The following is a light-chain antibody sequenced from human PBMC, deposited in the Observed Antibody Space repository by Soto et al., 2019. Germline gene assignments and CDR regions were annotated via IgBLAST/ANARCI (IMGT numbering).Light chain of an antibody. CDR2: GAS. CDR1: HIVSSNN. V-gene: IGKV3-20*01. CDR3: QQYGSSPPFT. Sequence: EIVMTQPPDTLSLSPGERATLSCRASHIVSSNNLAWYQQKPGQAPRLFIYGASRRATGIPDRFSGSGSGTDFILTISRLEPEDFAVYYCQQYGSSPPFTFGPGTKVDIK. J-gene: IGKJ3*01.